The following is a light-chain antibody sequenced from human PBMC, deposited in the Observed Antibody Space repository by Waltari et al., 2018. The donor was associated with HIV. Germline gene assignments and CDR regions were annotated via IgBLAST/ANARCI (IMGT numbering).Light chain of an antibody. J-gene: IGLJ3*02. CDR2: EDS. Sequence: SYELTQPPSVSVSPGQTARITCSGDALPKKYAYWYQQKSGQAPLLVFYEDSKRPSGIPERFSGSSSGTMATLTISGAQVEDEADYYCYSTDSSGNHRVFGGGTKLTVL. V-gene: IGLV3-10*01. CDR3: YSTDSSGNHRV. CDR1: ALPKKY.